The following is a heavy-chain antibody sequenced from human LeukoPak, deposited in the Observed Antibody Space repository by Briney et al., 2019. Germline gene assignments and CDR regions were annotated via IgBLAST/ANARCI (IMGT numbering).Heavy chain of an antibody. J-gene: IGHJ3*02. CDR2: ISTDASST. D-gene: IGHD2-21*02. V-gene: IGHV3-74*01. Sequence: GGSLRLSCAGSGFTFSSYWMHWVRQAPGKGLVWVSRISTDASSTTYADSVKGRFTISRDNAKNSLYLQMNSLRAEDTAVYYCASTYVVVTAVHDAFHIWGQGTMVTVSS. CDR3: ASTYVVVTAVHDAFHI. CDR1: GFTFSSYW.